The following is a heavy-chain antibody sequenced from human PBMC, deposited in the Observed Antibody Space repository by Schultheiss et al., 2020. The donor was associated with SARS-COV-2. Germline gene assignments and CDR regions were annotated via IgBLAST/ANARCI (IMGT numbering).Heavy chain of an antibody. Sequence: GGSLRLSCAASGFTFSSYAMSWVRQAPGKGLEWVSAISGSGGSTYYADSVKGRFTISRDNSKNTLYLQMNSLRAEDTAVYYCAKSLYYDSSGYLYYYYYYGMDVWGQGTTVTVSS. CDR2: ISGSGGST. V-gene: IGHV3-23*01. J-gene: IGHJ6*02. CDR1: GFTFSSYA. CDR3: AKSLYYDSSGYLYYYYYYGMDV. D-gene: IGHD3-22*01.